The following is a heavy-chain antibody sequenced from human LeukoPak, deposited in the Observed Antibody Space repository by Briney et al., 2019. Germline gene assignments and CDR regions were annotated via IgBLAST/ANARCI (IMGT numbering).Heavy chain of an antibody. Sequence: GGSLRLSCAASRFTFRDHFMSWIRHPPGKGLKNVSSISSSGSDTYYSDSVKGRFTVSRDNAKNSLFLQMNSLRAEDTAAYYCATAPTEDGDGSSPGYWGQGTLVTVSS. J-gene: IGHJ4*02. CDR3: ATAPTEDGDGSSPGY. CDR2: ISSSGSDT. V-gene: IGHV3-11*04. D-gene: IGHD4-17*01. CDR1: RFTFRDHF.